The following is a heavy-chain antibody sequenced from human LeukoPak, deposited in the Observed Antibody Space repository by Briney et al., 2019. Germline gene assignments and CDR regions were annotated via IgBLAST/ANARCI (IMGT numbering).Heavy chain of an antibody. J-gene: IGHJ4*02. D-gene: IGHD1/OR15-1a*01. Sequence: GGSLRLSCAASGFTFTNYAMNWVRQAPGKGLEWVSFINAGGGGTDYADSVKGRFTISRDNSKMDLQMDNLRAEDTAVYYCAKVGFGGQTNKWGQGTVVTVS. V-gene: IGHV3-23*01. CDR3: AKVGFGGQTNK. CDR2: INAGGGGT. CDR1: GFTFTNYA.